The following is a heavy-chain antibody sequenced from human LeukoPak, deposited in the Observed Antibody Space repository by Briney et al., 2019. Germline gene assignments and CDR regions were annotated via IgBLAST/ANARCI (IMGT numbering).Heavy chain of an antibody. V-gene: IGHV3-53*01. CDR1: GFTFSSNY. J-gene: IGHJ6*02. CDR3: ARDMVRGQEGYYGMDV. Sequence: GGSLRLSCAASGFTFSSNYMSGVRRAPGRGLRGVSVIYSGGSTYYADSVKGRFTISRDNSKNTLYLQMNSLRAEDTAVYYCARDMVRGQEGYYGMDVWGQGTTVTVSS. CDR2: IYSGGST. D-gene: IGHD3-10*01.